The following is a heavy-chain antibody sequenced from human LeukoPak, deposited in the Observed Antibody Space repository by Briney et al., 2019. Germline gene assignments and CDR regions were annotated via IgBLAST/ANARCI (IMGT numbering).Heavy chain of an antibody. Sequence: KPSETLSLTCTVSGGSISSSSYYWGWIRQPPGKGLEWIESIYYSGSTYYNPSLKSLVTISVDTSKNQFSLKLSSVTAADTAVYYCARRGYSSSWYGYWGQGTLVTVSS. CDR2: IYYSGST. CDR1: GGSISSSSYY. J-gene: IGHJ4*02. D-gene: IGHD6-13*01. V-gene: IGHV4-39*01. CDR3: ARRGYSSSWYGY.